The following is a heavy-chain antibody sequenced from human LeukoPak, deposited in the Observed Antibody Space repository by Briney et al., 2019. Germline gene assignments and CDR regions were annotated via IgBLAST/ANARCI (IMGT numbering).Heavy chain of an antibody. J-gene: IGHJ4*02. CDR1: GGSISGWY. Sequence: KPSETLSLTCTVSGGSISGWYWSWIRQPPGKGLEWIGNIYGSGYTNYNPSLKSRVTMSIDTSKNQFSLKLSSVTAADTAVYYCIGIAAAGTLRYWGQGTLVTVSS. CDR3: IGIAAAGTLRY. D-gene: IGHD6-13*01. CDR2: IYGSGYT. V-gene: IGHV4-59*01.